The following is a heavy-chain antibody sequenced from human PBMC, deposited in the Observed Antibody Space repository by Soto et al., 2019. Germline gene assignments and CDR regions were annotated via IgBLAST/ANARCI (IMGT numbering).Heavy chain of an antibody. J-gene: IGHJ3*02. V-gene: IGHV3-9*01. D-gene: IGHD3-22*01. CDR1: GFTFDDYA. Sequence: GGSLRLSCAASGFTFDDYAMHWVRQAPGKGLEWVSGISWNSGSIGYADSVKGRFTISRDNAKNSLYLQMNSLRAEDTALYYCAKDYGSYYYDSSGYLDAFDIWGQGTMVTVSS. CDR3: AKDYGSYYYDSSGYLDAFDI. CDR2: ISWNSGSI.